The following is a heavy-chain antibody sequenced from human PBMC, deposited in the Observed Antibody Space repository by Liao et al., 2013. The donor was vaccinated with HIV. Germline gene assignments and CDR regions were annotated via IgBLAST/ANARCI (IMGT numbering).Heavy chain of an antibody. CDR2: IYTSGST. V-gene: IGHV4-61*02. CDR3: ARNNYYYYMDV. J-gene: IGHJ6*03. Sequence: QVQLQESGPGLVKPSQTLSLTCTVSGGSISSGSYYWSWIRQPAGKGLEWIGRIYTSGSTNYNPSLKSRVTMSVDTSKNQFSLKLSSVTAADTAVYYCARNNYYYYMDVWGKGTTVTSP. CDR1: GGSISSGSYY.